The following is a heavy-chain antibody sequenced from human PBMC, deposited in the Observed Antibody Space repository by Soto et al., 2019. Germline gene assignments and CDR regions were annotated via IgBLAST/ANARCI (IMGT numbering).Heavy chain of an antibody. J-gene: IGHJ4*02. CDR2: ISMGSITI. CDR1: RFTFSSYS. V-gene: IGHV3-48*02. CDR3: ATLEGYASSGYPDY. D-gene: IGHD3-22*01. Sequence: GGSLRLSFAASRFTFSSYSMNWVRQDAGKGLEWVSYISMGSITIYYADSVKGRFTISRDNAKNSLYLQMNSLRYEDTAVYYCATLEGYASSGYPDYGARGTLVTVSS.